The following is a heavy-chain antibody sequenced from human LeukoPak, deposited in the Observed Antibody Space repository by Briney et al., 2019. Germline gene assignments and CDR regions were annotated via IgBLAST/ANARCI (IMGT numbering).Heavy chain of an antibody. CDR2: FDPEDGET. CDR3: LSITMVRGVITGDY. V-gene: IGHV1-24*01. D-gene: IGHD3-10*01. Sequence: ASVKVSCKVSGYTLTELSMHWVRQAPGKGLEWMGGFDPEDGETIYAQKFQGRVTMTEDTSTDTAYMELSSLRSEDTAVYYCLSITMVRGVITGDYWGQGTLVTVSS. CDR1: GYTLTELS. J-gene: IGHJ4*02.